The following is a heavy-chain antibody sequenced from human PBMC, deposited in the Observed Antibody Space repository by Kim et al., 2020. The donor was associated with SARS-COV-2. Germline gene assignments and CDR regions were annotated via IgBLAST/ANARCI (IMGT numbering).Heavy chain of an antibody. Sequence: GGSLRLSCAASGFTFSSYGMHWVRQAPGKGLEWVAVISYDGSNKYYADSVKGRFTISRDNSKNTLYLQMNSLRAEDTAVYYCAIIAVADPKVQDTFDYWGQGTLVTVSS. V-gene: IGHV3-30*03. CDR3: AIIAVADPKVQDTFDY. J-gene: IGHJ4*02. D-gene: IGHD6-19*01. CDR1: GFTFSSYG. CDR2: ISYDGSNK.